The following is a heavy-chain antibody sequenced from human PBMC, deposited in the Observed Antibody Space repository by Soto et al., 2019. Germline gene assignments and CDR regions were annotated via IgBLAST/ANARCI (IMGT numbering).Heavy chain of an antibody. V-gene: IGHV4-31*03. CDR2: IYYSGST. J-gene: IGHJ3*02. CDR1: GGSISSGGYY. Sequence: SETLSLTCTVSGGSISSGGYYWSWIRQHPGKGLEWIGYIYYSGSTYYNPSLKSRVTISVDTSKNQFSLKLSSVTAADTAVYYCARPRRLSGDAFDIWGQGTMVTVSS. CDR3: ARPRRLSGDAFDI.